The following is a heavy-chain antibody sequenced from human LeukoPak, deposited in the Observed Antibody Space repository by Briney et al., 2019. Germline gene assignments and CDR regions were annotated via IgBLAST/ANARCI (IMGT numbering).Heavy chain of an antibody. CDR1: GYTFTSYG. V-gene: IGHV1-18*01. CDR2: ISAYNGNT. J-gene: IGHJ4*02. CDR3: ARVLTNELDVASFDY. D-gene: IGHD6-13*01. Sequence: GASVKVSCKASGYTFTSYGISWVRQAPGQGLEWMGWISAYNGNTNYAQKLQGRVTMTTDTSTSTAYMELRSLRSDDTAVYYCARVLTNELDVASFDYWGQGTLVTVSS.